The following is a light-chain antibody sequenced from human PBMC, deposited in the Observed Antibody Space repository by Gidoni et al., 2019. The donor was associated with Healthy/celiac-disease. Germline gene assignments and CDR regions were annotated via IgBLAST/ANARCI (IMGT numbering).Light chain of an antibody. CDR2: GNS. J-gene: IGLJ2*01. CDR1: SSNTGAGYD. Sequence: QSVLTQPPSVSGAPGQRVTISCTGSSSNTGAGYDVHWYQPLPGTAPKLLIYGNSNRPSGVPDRFSGSKSGTSASLAITGLQAEDEADYYCQSYDSSLSGSHVVFGGGTKLTVL. CDR3: QSYDSSLSGSHVV. V-gene: IGLV1-40*01.